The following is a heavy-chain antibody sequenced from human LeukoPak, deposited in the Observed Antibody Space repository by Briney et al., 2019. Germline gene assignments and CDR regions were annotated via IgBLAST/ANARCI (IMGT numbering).Heavy chain of an antibody. CDR3: ARRYSSNWSNFDY. Sequence: PSETLSLTCTVSGGSISSYYWSWIRQSPGKGLEWIGYISYGGSTDYNPSLKSRVTISLDTSENQFSLRLNSVTAADTAVYYCARRYSSNWSNFDYWGQGTLVTVSA. CDR2: ISYGGST. V-gene: IGHV4-59*08. J-gene: IGHJ4*02. D-gene: IGHD6-13*01. CDR1: GGSISSYY.